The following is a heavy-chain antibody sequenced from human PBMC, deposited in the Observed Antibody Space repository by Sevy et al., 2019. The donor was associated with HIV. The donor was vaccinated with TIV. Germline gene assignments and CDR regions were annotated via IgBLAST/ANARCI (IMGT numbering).Heavy chain of an antibody. CDR2: IYYIGNT. CDR3: AGENAWGRGYS. CDR1: GGSITSLY. D-gene: IGHD1-26*01. Sequence: PENLSLTCTVSGGSITSLYWGWIRQPPGKGLEWIANIYYIGNTNYNPSLKSRVTIALDTSKNQFSLRLSSVPAADTAIDYCAGENAWGRGYSWGQGTLVIVSS. V-gene: IGHV4-59*08. J-gene: IGHJ4*02.